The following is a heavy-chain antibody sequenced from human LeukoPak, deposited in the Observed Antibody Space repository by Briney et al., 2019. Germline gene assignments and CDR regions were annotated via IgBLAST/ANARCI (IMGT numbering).Heavy chain of an antibody. CDR2: ISSSSTYI. Sequence: GGSLRLSCAASGFTFSSYTMNWVRQAPGKGLEWVSSISSSSTYINYADSVKGRFTISRDNAKNSLYLQMNSLRAEDTAVYYCASLFYYGSGSYYTRADYWGQGTLVTVSS. D-gene: IGHD3-10*01. CDR1: GFTFSSYT. CDR3: ASLFYYGSGSYYTRADY. V-gene: IGHV3-21*01. J-gene: IGHJ4*02.